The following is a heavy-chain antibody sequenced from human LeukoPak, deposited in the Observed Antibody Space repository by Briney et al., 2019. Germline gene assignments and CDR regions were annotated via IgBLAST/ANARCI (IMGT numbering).Heavy chain of an antibody. J-gene: IGHJ4*02. CDR2: ISYDGSNK. CDR3: AKALDYGDFDY. V-gene: IGHV3-30*19. CDR1: GFTFSSYG. D-gene: IGHD4-17*01. Sequence: GGSLRLSCAASGFTFSSYGMHWVRQAPGKGLEWVAVISYDGSNKYYADSVKGRFTISRDNSKNTLYLQMNSLRAEDTAVYYCAKALDYGDFDYWGQGTLVTVSS.